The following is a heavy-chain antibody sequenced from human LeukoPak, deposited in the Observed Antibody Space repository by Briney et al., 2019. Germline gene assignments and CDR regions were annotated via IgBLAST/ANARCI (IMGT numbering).Heavy chain of an antibody. V-gene: IGHV4-31*03. CDR2: IYYSGST. D-gene: IGHD6-25*01. Sequence: SETLSLTCTVSGGSISSGGYYWSWIRQHPGKGLEWIGYIYYSGSTYYNPSLKSRVTISVDTSKNQFSLKLSSVTAADTAVYYCAREQRLDAFDIWGQGTMVTVST. CDR3: AREQRLDAFDI. J-gene: IGHJ3*02. CDR1: GGSISSGGYY.